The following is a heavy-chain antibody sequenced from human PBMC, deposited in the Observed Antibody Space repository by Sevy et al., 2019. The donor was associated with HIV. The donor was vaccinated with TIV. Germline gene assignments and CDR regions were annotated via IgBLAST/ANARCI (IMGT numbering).Heavy chain of an antibody. CDR1: VFTFNDYA. Sequence: GGSLRLSCAASVFTFNDYALHWVRQAPGKGLEWVAIISSDGDNTYYADTVKGRFTISRDNSKNTVYLQMNRLRAEDTAFYYCVREGAPYRNIRYCSGNNCFYNWFDPWGQGTLVTVSS. J-gene: IGHJ5*02. CDR3: VREGAPYRNIRYCSGNNCFYNWFDP. D-gene: IGHD2-15*01. CDR2: ISSDGDNT. V-gene: IGHV3-30-3*01.